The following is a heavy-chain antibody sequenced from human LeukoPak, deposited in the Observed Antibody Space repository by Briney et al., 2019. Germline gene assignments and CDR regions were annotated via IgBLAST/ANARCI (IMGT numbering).Heavy chain of an antibody. Sequence: GASVKVSCKASGYTFTSYDINWVRQATGQGLEWTGWMNPNSGNTGYAQKFQGRVTMTRNTSISTAYMELSSLRSEDTAVYYCARTYYYDSGSDNWFDPWGQGTLVTVSS. CDR1: GYTFTSYD. CDR3: ARTYYYDSGSDNWFDP. J-gene: IGHJ5*02. D-gene: IGHD3-10*01. CDR2: MNPNSGNT. V-gene: IGHV1-8*01.